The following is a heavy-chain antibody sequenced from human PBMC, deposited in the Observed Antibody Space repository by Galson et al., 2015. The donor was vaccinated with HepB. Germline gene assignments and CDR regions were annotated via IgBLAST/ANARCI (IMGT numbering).Heavy chain of an antibody. Sequence: SVKVSCKVSGYTLTELSMHWVRQAPGKGLEWMGGFDPEDGETIYAQKFQGRVTMTEDTSTDTAYMELSSLRSEDTAVYYCVTDVGREVTGSSIFPFDYWGQGALVTVSS. V-gene: IGHV1-24*01. CDR2: FDPEDGET. CDR3: VTDVGREVTGSSIFPFDY. D-gene: IGHD3-3*02. CDR1: GYTLTELS. J-gene: IGHJ4*02.